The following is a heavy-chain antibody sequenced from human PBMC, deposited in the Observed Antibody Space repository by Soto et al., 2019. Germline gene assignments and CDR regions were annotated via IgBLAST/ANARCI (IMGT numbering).Heavy chain of an antibody. CDR2: ISNDGNNN. J-gene: IGHJ6*02. CDR1: GFTFSSFG. V-gene: IGHV3-30*18. CDR3: AKDINVILVVISSGLDV. D-gene: IGHD3-22*01. Sequence: PGGSLRLSCAASGFTFSSFGMHWVRQAPGKGLERVAVISNDGNNNFYADSVKGRFTISRDNSKNTLYLQMNSLRAEDTAVYYCAKDINVILVVISSGLDVWGQGTTVTVSS.